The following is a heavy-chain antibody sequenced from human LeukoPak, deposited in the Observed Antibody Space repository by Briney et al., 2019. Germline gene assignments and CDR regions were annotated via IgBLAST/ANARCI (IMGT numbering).Heavy chain of an antibody. D-gene: IGHD6-6*01. J-gene: IGHJ4*02. V-gene: IGHV3-74*01. Sequence: PGGSLRLSCEASGFTFSSYWMHWVRQAPGKGLVWVSRINSDGNITTYADSVKGRFTISRDNAKNTLYLQMNSLRAEDTAVYYCVREYTSSSGRAFDYWGQGTLVTVSS. CDR3: VREYTSSSGRAFDY. CDR2: INSDGNIT. CDR1: GFTFSSYW.